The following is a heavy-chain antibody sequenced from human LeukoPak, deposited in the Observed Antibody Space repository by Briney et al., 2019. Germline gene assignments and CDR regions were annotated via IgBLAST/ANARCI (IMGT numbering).Heavy chain of an antibody. CDR1: GGSISNYY. CDR2: ISNGGTT. Sequence: SETLSLTCTVSGGSISNYYWSWIRQPPGEGLEWIGYISNGGTTNYNPSLKSRVTISVDKSKNQLSLKLGSVTAADTAVYHCVRLQPNTGEWAFDIWGQGTLVTVS. J-gene: IGHJ3*02. D-gene: IGHD1-1*01. CDR3: VRLQPNTGEWAFDI. V-gene: IGHV4-59*01.